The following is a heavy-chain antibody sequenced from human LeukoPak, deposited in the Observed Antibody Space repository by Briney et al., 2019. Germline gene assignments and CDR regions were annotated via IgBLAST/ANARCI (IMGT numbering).Heavy chain of an antibody. J-gene: IGHJ4*02. CDR1: GFTFSSYG. Sequence: GGSLRLSCAASGFTFSSYGMHWVRQAPGKGLEWVEFIRYDGSNKYYADSAKRRFTISRDNAKNTLYLQMNSLRAEDTAVYYCTRDMSPAHYWGQGTRVTVSS. CDR3: TRDMSPAHY. CDR2: IRYDGSNK. V-gene: IGHV3-30*02. D-gene: IGHD3-10*02.